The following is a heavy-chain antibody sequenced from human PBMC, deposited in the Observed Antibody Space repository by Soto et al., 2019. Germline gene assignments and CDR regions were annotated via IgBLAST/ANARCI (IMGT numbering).Heavy chain of an antibody. D-gene: IGHD3-22*01. CDR1: GSTFTGYY. Sequence: GASVKVSCKASGSTFTGYYMHWVRQAPGQGLEWMGWINPNSDGTNYAQKFQGRVTMTRDTSISAAYMELSRLRSDDTAVYYCARDRPLDYYDSSGYYGPHDYWGQGTLVTVSS. CDR2: INPNSDGT. V-gene: IGHV1-2*02. CDR3: ARDRPLDYYDSSGYYGPHDY. J-gene: IGHJ4*02.